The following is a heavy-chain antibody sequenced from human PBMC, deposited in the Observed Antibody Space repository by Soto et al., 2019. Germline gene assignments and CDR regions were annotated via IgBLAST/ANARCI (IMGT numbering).Heavy chain of an antibody. J-gene: IGHJ4*02. D-gene: IGHD6-13*01. CDR1: GGSFSGYY. CDR3: ARGKGAAAGYKDY. Sequence: SETLSLTCAVYGGSFSGYYWSWIRQPPGKGLEWIGEINHSGSTNYNPSLKSRVTISVDTSKNQFPLKLSSVTAADTAVYYCARGKGAAAGYKDYWGQGSLVTVSS. V-gene: IGHV4-34*01. CDR2: INHSGST.